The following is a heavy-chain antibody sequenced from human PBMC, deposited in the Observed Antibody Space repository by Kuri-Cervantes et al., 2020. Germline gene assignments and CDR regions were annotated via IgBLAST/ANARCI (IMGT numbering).Heavy chain of an antibody. D-gene: IGHD1-26*01. V-gene: IGHV1-3*01. CDR3: ARDSSGSYRYWYFDL. Sequence: ASVKVSCKASGGTFSSYAISWVRQAPGQGLEWMGGINAGTGDTIYSQKFQGRVTITRDTSASTAYMELSSLRSEDTAVYYCARDSSGSYRYWYFDLWGRGTLVTVSS. CDR2: INAGTGDT. CDR1: GGTFSSYA. J-gene: IGHJ2*01.